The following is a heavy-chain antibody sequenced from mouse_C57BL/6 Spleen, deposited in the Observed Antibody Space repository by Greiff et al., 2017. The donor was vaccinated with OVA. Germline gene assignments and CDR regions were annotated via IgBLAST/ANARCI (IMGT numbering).Heavy chain of an antibody. D-gene: IGHD1-1*01. CDR2: IYPSDSET. J-gene: IGHJ3*01. CDR3: ARRDYGPWFAY. V-gene: IGHV1-61*01. CDR1: GYTFTSYW. Sequence: VKLQQPGAELVRPGSSVKLSCKASGYTFTSYWMDWVKQRPGQGLEWIGNIYPSDSETHYNQKFKDKATLTVDKSSSTAYMQLSSLTSEDSAVYYCARRDYGPWFAYWGQGTLVTVSA.